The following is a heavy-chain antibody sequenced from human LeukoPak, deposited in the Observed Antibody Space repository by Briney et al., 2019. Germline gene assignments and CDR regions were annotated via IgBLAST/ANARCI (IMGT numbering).Heavy chain of an antibody. Sequence: KPGGSLRLSCAASGFTFSNARMSSVRQAPGKGLEGVGRTKSKTDRGTTDYAPPLQDRFTISRDDSKNTLYLQMNSLKTGDTAVYYCTTGSTVIYWGQGTLVTVSS. CDR1: GFTFSNAR. CDR2: TKSKTDRGTT. D-gene: IGHD4-11*01. CDR3: TTGSTVIY. J-gene: IGHJ4*02. V-gene: IGHV3-15*01.